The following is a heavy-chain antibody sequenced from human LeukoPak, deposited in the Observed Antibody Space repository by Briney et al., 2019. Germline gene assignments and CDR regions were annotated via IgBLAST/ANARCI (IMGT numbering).Heavy chain of an antibody. D-gene: IGHD3-16*01. CDR2: ISGSGGST. Sequence: GGSLRLSCAASGSTFSSYAMSWVRQAPGKGLEWVSAISGSGGSTYYADSVKGRFTISRDNSKNTLYLQMNSLRAEDTAVYYCAKDVMITFGGVTPPGMDVWGQGTTVTVSS. J-gene: IGHJ6*02. V-gene: IGHV3-23*01. CDR3: AKDVMITFGGVTPPGMDV. CDR1: GSTFSSYA.